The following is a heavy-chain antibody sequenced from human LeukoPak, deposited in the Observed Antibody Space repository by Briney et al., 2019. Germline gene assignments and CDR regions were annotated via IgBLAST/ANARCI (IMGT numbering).Heavy chain of an antibody. D-gene: IGHD4-17*01. J-gene: IGHJ4*02. CDR1: GGSISSGSYY. Sequence: PSETLSLTCTVSGGSISSGSYYWSWIRQPAGKGLEWIGRIYTSGGTNYNPSLKSRVTISVDTSKNQFSLKLSSVTAADTAVYYCASREMTTVITDYWGQGTLVTVSS. CDR2: IYTSGGT. V-gene: IGHV4-61*02. CDR3: ASREMTTVITDY.